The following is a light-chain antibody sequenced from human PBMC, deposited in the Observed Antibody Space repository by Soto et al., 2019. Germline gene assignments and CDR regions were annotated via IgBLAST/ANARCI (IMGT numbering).Light chain of an antibody. CDR1: QSVSGS. J-gene: IGKJ5*01. CDR2: GAS. CDR3: QQYNSYPIN. Sequence: DIVLTQSPGTLSLSPGERGTLSFRASQSVSGSFLAWYQQKPGQAPRLLIHGASTRATGFPARFSGSGSGTEFTLTISSLQSEDFATYYCQQYNSYPINFGQGTRLEIK. V-gene: IGKV3-15*01.